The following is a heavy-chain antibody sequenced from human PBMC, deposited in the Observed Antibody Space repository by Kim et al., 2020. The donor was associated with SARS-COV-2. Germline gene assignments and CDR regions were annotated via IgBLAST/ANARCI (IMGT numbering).Heavy chain of an antibody. CDR2: INADRSVI. V-gene: IGHV3-74*01. J-gene: IGHJ4*02. D-gene: IGHD1-26*01. Sequence: GGSLRLSCAASGFTFSDHWMHWVRQAPGKGPVWVSRINADRSVIEYAASVKGRLTISRDNAKSTLDLQMNSLRPEDTAVYYCARGSGSYGFDSWGQGILVAVSS. CDR3: ARGSGSYGFDS. CDR1: GFTFSDHW.